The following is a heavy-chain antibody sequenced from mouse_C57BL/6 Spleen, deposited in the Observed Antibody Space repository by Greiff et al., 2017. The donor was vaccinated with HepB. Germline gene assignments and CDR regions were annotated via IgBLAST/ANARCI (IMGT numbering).Heavy chain of an antibody. Sequence: QVQLQQPGAELVMPGASVKLSCKASGYTFTSYWMHWVKQRPGQGLEWIGEIDPSDSYTNYNQKFKGKSTLTVDKSSSTAYMQLSSLTSEDSAVYYCARSDYGSSYRYFDYWGQGTTLTVSS. V-gene: IGHV1-69*01. CDR2: IDPSDSYT. J-gene: IGHJ2*01. D-gene: IGHD1-1*01. CDR3: ARSDYGSSYRYFDY. CDR1: GYTFTSYW.